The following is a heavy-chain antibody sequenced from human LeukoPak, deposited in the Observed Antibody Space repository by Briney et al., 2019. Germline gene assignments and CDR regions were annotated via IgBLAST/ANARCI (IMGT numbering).Heavy chain of an antibody. D-gene: IGHD2-15*01. V-gene: IGHV1-2*02. CDR2: INPNSGGT. J-gene: IGHJ4*02. Sequence: ASVKVSCKASGYTFTDYYIHWVRQAPGQGLEWMGWINPNSGGTSYALKFQDRVTMTRDTSTSTVYMELSRLRSDDTAVYYCARDDCSGGSCLYYFDYWGRGALITVSS. CDR3: ARDDCSGGSCLYYFDY. CDR1: GYTFTDYY.